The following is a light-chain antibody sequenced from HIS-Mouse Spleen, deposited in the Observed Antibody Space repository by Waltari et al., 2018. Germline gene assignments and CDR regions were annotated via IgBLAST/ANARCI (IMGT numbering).Light chain of an antibody. CDR2: QDS. CDR3: QAWDSSTGV. V-gene: IGLV3-1*01. Sequence: SYELTQPPSVSVSPGQTASITCSGDNLGDKYACWYQQKPGQSPVLGIYQDSKRPSGIPGRFSVANSGNTATLAISGTQAMDEADYYCQAWDSSTGVFGTGTKVTVL. CDR1: NLGDKY. J-gene: IGLJ1*01.